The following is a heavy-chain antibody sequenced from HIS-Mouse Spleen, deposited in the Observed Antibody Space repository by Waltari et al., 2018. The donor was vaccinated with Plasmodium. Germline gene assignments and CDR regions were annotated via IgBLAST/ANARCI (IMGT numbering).Heavy chain of an antibody. CDR2: INSDGSST. Sequence: EVQLVESGGGLVQPGGSLRLSCAASGFTFSSYWMHWVRQAPGKGRVWVARINSDGSSTRYADSVKGRFTISRDNAKNTLYLQMNSLRAEDTAVYYCARTIAVVGTGDALDIWGQGTMVTVSS. D-gene: IGHD6-13*01. CDR3: ARTIAVVGTGDALDI. J-gene: IGHJ3*02. V-gene: IGHV3-74*01. CDR1: GFTFSSYW.